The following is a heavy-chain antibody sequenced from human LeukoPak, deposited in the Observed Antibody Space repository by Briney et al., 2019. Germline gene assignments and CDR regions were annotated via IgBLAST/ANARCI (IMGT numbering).Heavy chain of an antibody. V-gene: IGHV4-59*08. D-gene: IGHD4-17*01. CDR2: IYYSGST. CDR1: GGSISSYY. CDR3: ARHSTYGDYGFDY. Sequence: SETLSLTCTVSGGSISSYYWSWIRQPPGKGLEWIGYIYYSGSTNYNPSLKSRVTISVDTSKNQFSLKLSSVTAADTAVYYCARHSTYGDYGFDYWGQGTLVTVSS. J-gene: IGHJ4*02.